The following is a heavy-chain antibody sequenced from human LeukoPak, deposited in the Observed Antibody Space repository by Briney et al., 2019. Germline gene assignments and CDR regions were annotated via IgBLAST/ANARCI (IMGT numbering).Heavy chain of an antibody. CDR2: ISSGSSYI. CDR3: ARVSSSSWFVDY. CDR1: GFTFSSYS. Sequence: GGSLRLSCAASGFTFSSYSMNWVRQAPGKGLEWVSSISSGSSYIYYADSVKGRFTISGDNAKNSLYLQMNSLRAEDTAVYYCARVSSSSWFVDYWGQGTLVTVSS. J-gene: IGHJ4*02. V-gene: IGHV3-21*01. D-gene: IGHD6-13*01.